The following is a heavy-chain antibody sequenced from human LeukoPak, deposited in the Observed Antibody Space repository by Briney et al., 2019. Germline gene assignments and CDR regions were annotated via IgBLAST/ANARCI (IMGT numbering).Heavy chain of an antibody. Sequence: SETLSLTCTVSGGSISSSSYYWSWIRQPPGKGLEWIGYIYYSGSTNYNPSLKSRVTISVDTSKNQFSLKLSSVTAADTAVYYCARENSGSYFDYWGQGTLVTVSS. V-gene: IGHV4-61*01. D-gene: IGHD1-26*01. CDR2: IYYSGST. CDR1: GGSISSSSYY. J-gene: IGHJ4*02. CDR3: ARENSGSYFDY.